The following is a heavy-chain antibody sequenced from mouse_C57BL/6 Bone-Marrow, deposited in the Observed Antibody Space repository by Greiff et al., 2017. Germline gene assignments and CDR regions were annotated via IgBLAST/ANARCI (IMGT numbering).Heavy chain of an antibody. V-gene: IGHV5-2*01. D-gene: IGHD2-2*01. Sequence: VQLQQSGGGLVQPGESLKLSCESNEYEFPSHDMSWVRKTPEKRLELVAAINSDGGSTYYPDTMERRFIISRDNTKKTLYLQMSSLRSEDTALYYCARHSRWLRWAMDYWGQGTSVTVSS. CDR1: EYEFPSHD. J-gene: IGHJ4*01. CDR2: INSDGGST. CDR3: ARHSRWLRWAMDY.